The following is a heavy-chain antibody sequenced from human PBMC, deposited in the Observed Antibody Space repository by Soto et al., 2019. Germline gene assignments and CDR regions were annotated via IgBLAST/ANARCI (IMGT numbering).Heavy chain of an antibody. CDR1: GGSISSGGYY. D-gene: IGHD5-18*01. CDR3: ARSGYSYGPNPLLY. CDR2: IYYSGST. J-gene: IGHJ4*02. Sequence: QVQLQESGPGLVKPSQTLSLTCTVSGGSISSGGYYWSWIRQHPGKGLEWIGYIYYSGSTYYNPSLKRRVTISVGPSKNRFPRKLSSVTAPHTAVYYCARSGYSYGPNPLLYWGQGTLVTVSS. V-gene: IGHV4-31*03.